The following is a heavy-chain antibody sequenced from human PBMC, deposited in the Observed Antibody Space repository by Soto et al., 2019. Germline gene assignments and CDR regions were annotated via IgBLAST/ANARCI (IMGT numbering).Heavy chain of an antibody. V-gene: IGHV4-31*03. CDR1: GGSISSRGCC. Sequence: SETMSLPCTVSGGSISSRGCCWSWLRQHPGKGLEWIGYIYYSGSTNYNPSLKSRVTISVDNSKNTLSLQVSSLRPEDTAVYYCAKDRDSSGWLSGYYYYNMDVWGQGTTVTVSS. CDR3: AKDRDSSGWLSGYYYYNMDV. D-gene: IGHD6-19*01. J-gene: IGHJ6*02. CDR2: IYYSGST.